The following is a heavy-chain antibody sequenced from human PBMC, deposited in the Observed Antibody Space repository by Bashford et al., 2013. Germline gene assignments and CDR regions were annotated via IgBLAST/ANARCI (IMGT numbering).Heavy chain of an antibody. CDR3: ARVGVVAHGSYYYAMDV. V-gene: IGHV4-61*02. D-gene: IGHD3-3*01. J-gene: IGHJ6*02. CDR1: GGSISSGNYQ. CDR2: MYASASGST. Sequence: SETLSLTCTVSGGSISSGNYQWSWIRQPAGKGLEWIGRMYASASGSTNYNPSLKSRVTMSVDTSKNQVSLKVTSVTAADTAVYFCARVGVVAHGSYYYAMDVWGQGTTVTVSS.